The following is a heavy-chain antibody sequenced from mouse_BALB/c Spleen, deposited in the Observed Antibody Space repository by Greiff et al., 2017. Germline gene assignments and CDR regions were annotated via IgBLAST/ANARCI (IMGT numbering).Heavy chain of an antibody. CDR3: ARNYGNYGGYAMDY. V-gene: IGHV3-6*02. CDR2: ISYDGSN. J-gene: IGHJ4*01. Sequence: EVKVEESGPGLVKPSQSLSLTCSVTGYSITSGYYWNWIRQFPGNKLEWMGYISYDGSNNYNPSLKNRISITRDTSKNQFFLKLNSVTTEDTATYYCARNYGNYGGYAMDYWGQGTSVTVSS. CDR1: GYSITSGYY. D-gene: IGHD2-1*01.